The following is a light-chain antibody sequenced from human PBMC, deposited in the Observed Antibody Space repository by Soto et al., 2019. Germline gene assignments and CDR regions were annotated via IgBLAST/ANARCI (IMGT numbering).Light chain of an antibody. V-gene: IGKV3-20*01. CDR3: QQYGSSPLYT. CDR1: QSVSSSY. Sequence: EIVLTQSPGTLSLSPGERATLSCRASQSVSSSYLAWSQQKPGQAPRLLIYGASSRATGIPDRFSGSGSGTDFTLTISSLEPEDFAVYYCQQYGSSPLYTFGQGTKLEIK. J-gene: IGKJ2*01. CDR2: GAS.